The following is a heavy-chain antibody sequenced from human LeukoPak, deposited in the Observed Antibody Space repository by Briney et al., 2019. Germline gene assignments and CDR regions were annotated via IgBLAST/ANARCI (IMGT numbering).Heavy chain of an antibody. J-gene: IGHJ6*03. CDR3: ARESRYYYYMDV. D-gene: IGHD5/OR15-5a*01. CDR1: GGSISSGGYY. CDR2: IYYSGST. Sequence: PSETLSLTCTVSGGSISSGGYYWSWIRQHPGKGLEWIGYIYYSGSTYYNPSLKSRVTISVDTSKNQFSLKLSSVTAADTAVCYCARESRYYYYMDVWGKGTTVTVSS. V-gene: IGHV4-31*03.